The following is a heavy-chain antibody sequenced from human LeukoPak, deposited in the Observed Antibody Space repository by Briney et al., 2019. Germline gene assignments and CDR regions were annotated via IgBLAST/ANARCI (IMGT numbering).Heavy chain of an antibody. CDR2: IYHSGST. D-gene: IGHD3-10*01. CDR1: GGSISSGGYS. Sequence: SETLSLTCAVSGGSISSGGYSWSWIRQPPGKGLEWIGYIYHSGSTYYNPSFKSRVTISVDRSKNQFSLKLSSGAAADTAVYYCARADLLWFGEGNVWGQGTTVTVSS. CDR3: ARADLLWFGEGNV. V-gene: IGHV4-30-2*01. J-gene: IGHJ6*02.